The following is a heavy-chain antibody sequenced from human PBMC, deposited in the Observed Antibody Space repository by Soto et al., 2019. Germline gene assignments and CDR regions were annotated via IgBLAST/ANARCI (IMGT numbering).Heavy chain of an antibody. CDR2: IYYSGST. J-gene: IGHJ6*02. CDR1: GGSFSGYY. CDR3: ARGGRRSPGMDV. Sequence: SETLSLTCAVHGGSFSGYYWDWIRQPPGKGLEWIGYIYYSGSTYYNPSLKSRVTISVDTSKNQFSLKLSSVTAADTAVYYCARGGRRSPGMDVWGQGTTVTVSS. V-gene: IGHV4-34*09.